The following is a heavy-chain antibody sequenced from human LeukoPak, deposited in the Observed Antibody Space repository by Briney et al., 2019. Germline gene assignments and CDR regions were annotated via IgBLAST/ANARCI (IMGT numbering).Heavy chain of an antibody. CDR2: ISSSSYI. D-gene: IGHD3-9*01. CDR3: ARDRYDILTGFSAIYYYGMDV. Sequence: KSGGSLRLSCAASGFTFSSYSMNWVRQAPGKGLEWVSSISSSSYIYYADSVKGRFTISRDNAKNSLYLQMNSLRAEDTAVYYCARDRYDILTGFSAIYYYGMDVWGQGTTVTVS. CDR1: GFTFSSYS. V-gene: IGHV3-21*01. J-gene: IGHJ6*02.